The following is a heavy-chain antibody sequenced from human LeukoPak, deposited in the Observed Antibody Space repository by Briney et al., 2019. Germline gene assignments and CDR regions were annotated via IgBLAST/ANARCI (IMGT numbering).Heavy chain of an antibody. Sequence: SETLSLTCTVSGGSIRTYYWSWIRQPPGKGLEGIGYIYYSGSTNYNPSLKSRVTISVDTSKNQFSLKLISVTAADKAVYYCARGATSLSYFDSRGQGTLVTVSS. CDR1: GGSIRTYY. D-gene: IGHD2/OR15-2a*01. CDR2: IYYSGST. CDR3: ARGATSLSYFDS. J-gene: IGHJ4*02. V-gene: IGHV4-59*01.